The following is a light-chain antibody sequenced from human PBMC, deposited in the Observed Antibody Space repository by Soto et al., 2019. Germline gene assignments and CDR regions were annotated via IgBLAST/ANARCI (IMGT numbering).Light chain of an antibody. J-gene: IGLJ1*01. CDR2: DVN. V-gene: IGLV2-8*01. Sequence: QSALTQPPSASGSPGQSVTISCTGTSSDVGGYNYVSWYQQYPGKVPKLMVYDVNKRPSGVPDRFSGSKSGNTASLTVSGLQAEDEADYYCTSSAGGNNVFGTGTKLTVL. CDR1: SSDVGGYNY. CDR3: TSSAGGNNV.